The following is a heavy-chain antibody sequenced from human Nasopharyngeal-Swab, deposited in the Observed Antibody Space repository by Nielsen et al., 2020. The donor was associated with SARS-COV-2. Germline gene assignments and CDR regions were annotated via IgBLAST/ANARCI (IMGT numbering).Heavy chain of an antibody. CDR1: GFTFSNYA. D-gene: IGHD1-26*01. J-gene: IGHJ3*02. V-gene: IGHV3-23*01. Sequence: GGSLRLSCTASGFTFSNYAMTWVRQAPGQGLEWVSSIRVSGDTTYYADSVKGRFTISRDSSKNTLYLQMNSLRAEDTALYYCAKVKSGTSYDAFDIWGQGTMVTVSS. CDR2: IRVSGDTT. CDR3: AKVKSGTSYDAFDI.